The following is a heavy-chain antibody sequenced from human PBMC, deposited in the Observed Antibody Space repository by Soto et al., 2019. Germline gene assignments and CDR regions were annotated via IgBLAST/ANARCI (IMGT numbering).Heavy chain of an antibody. V-gene: IGHV3-23*01. CDR3: AKRGGGYYDFWSGPRPVGFDY. D-gene: IGHD3-3*01. CDR1: GFTFSSYA. Sequence: PGGSLRLSCAASGFTFSSYAMSWVRQAPGKGLEWVSAISGSGGSTYYADSVKGRFTISRDNSKNTLYLQMNSLRAEDTAVYYCAKRGGGYYDFWSGPRPVGFDYWGQGTLVTVSS. J-gene: IGHJ4*02. CDR2: ISGSGGST.